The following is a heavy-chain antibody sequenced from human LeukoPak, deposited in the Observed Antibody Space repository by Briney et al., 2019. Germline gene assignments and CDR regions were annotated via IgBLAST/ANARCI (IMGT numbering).Heavy chain of an antibody. D-gene: IGHD3-22*01. Sequence: GSLRLSCAASGFSLDDYGMSWVRQAPGKGLEWVSGINWNGGSTGYADSVKGRFTISRDNAKNSLYLQMNSLRAEDTALYYCARGQYYYDSSGYYTLGYWGQGTLVTVSS. J-gene: IGHJ4*02. CDR3: ARGQYYYDSSGYYTLGY. CDR1: GFSLDDYG. V-gene: IGHV3-20*04. CDR2: INWNGGST.